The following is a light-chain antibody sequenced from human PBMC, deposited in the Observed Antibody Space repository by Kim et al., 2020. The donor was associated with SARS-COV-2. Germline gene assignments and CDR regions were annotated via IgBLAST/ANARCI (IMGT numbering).Light chain of an antibody. CDR1: QSISSC. V-gene: IGKV1-39*01. J-gene: IGKJ2*01. Sequence: DIQMTQSPSSLSASVGDRVTITCRASQSISSCLSWYQQKPGKAPKLLIYAASSLQSGVPSRFSGSGSGTDFTLTISRLQPEDFATYYCQKGYSTPPYALGQDTKVE. CDR2: AAS. CDR3: QKGYSTPPYA.